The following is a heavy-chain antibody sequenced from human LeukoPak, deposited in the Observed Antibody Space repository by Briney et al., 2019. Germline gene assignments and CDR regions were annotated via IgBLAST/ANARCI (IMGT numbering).Heavy chain of an antibody. D-gene: IGHD5-18*01. CDR3: ARGGDVDTAMGDFDY. CDR1: GGSFSGYY. V-gene: IGHV4-34*01. Sequence: SETLSLTCAVYGGSFSGYYWSWIRQPPGKGLEWIGVINHSGSTNYNPSLKSRVTISVDTSKNQFSLKLSSVTAADTAVYYCARGGDVDTAMGDFDYWGQGTLVTVSS. J-gene: IGHJ4*02. CDR2: INHSGST.